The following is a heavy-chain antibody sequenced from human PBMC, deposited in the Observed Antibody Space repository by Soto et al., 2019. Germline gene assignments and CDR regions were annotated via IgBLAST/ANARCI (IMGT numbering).Heavy chain of an antibody. J-gene: IGHJ3*02. CDR1: GYTFTSYG. Sequence: QVQLVQSGAEVKKPGASVKVSCKASGYTFTSYGISWVRQAPGQGLEGMGWISAYNGNTNNAQKLQGRVTMTTDTSTSTAYMELRSLRSDDTAVYYCARERLDSSGWYAGGHDAFDIWGQGTMVTVSS. V-gene: IGHV1-18*01. CDR3: ARERLDSSGWYAGGHDAFDI. D-gene: IGHD6-19*01. CDR2: ISAYNGNT.